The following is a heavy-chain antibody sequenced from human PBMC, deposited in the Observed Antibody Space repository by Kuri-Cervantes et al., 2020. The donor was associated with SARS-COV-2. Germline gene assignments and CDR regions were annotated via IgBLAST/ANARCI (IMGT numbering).Heavy chain of an antibody. J-gene: IGHJ5*02. CDR2: IIPILGTP. CDR1: GGTFSSYA. Sequence: SVKVSCKASGGTFSSYAVSWVRQAPGQGLEWMGGIIPILGTPNYAQKFQGRVTMTEDTSTDTAYMELSSLRSEDTAVYSCATKGGGGLRFLEWLWGPWFDPWGQGTLVTVSS. CDR3: ATKGGGGLRFLEWLWGPWFDP. V-gene: IGHV1-69*10. D-gene: IGHD3-3*01.